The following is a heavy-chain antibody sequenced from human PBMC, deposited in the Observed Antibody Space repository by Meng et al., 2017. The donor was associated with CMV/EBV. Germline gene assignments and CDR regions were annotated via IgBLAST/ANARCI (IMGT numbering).Heavy chain of an antibody. V-gene: IGHV3-30*04. D-gene: IGHD2-8*01. J-gene: IGHJ4*02. CDR2: ISYDGSNK. CDR1: GFTFSSYA. CDR3: AKDVGYCTNGVCYTDYFDY. Sequence: GESLKISCAASGFTFSSYAMHWVRQAPGKGLEWVAVISYDGSNKYYADSVKGRFTISRDNSKNTLYLQMNSLRTEDTALYYCAKDVGYCTNGVCYTDYFDYWGQGTLVTVSS.